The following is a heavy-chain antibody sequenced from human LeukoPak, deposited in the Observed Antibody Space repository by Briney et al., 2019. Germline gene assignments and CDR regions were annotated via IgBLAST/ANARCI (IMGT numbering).Heavy chain of an antibody. Sequence: GSLRLSCAVSRFTFSNYWMHWVRQAPGTGLMSVSRINSDGSTTTYADSVKGRFTISIDNAKNILYLQMNSLRAEDTAVYYCARAISSGWPRYYFDYWGQGTLVTVSS. D-gene: IGHD6-19*01. J-gene: IGHJ4*02. CDR2: INSDGSTT. CDR3: ARAISSGWPRYYFDY. CDR1: RFTFSNYW. V-gene: IGHV3-74*01.